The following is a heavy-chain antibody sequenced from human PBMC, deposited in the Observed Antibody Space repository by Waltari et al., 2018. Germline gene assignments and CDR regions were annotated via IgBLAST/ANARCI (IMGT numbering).Heavy chain of an antibody. V-gene: IGHV3-23*01. J-gene: IGHJ3*02. CDR3: ARDYDFWSGYYTGISAFDI. CDR2: ISGSGGST. CDR1: GFPFSSYA. D-gene: IGHD3-3*01. Sequence: EVQLLESGGGLVQPGGSLRLSCAASGFPFSSYAMRWVRPAPGKGLEWVSAISGSGGSTYYADSVKGRFTISRDNSKNTLYLQMNSLRAEDTAVYYCARDYDFWSGYYTGISAFDIWGQGTMVTVSS.